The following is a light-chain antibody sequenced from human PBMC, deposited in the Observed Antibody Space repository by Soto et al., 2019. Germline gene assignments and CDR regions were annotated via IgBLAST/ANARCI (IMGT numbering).Light chain of an antibody. V-gene: IGKV3-11*01. J-gene: IGKJ1*01. CDR3: HQRQSWPRT. Sequence: EIVLTQSPATPSSSPGDRVTLSCRASQAVNTRLAWYQHKPGQAPRLLIYLTSNRAAGIPARFSGSGSETDFTLTISDVEPEDFAVYYCHQRQSWPRTFGQGTKVDIK. CDR2: LTS. CDR1: QAVNTR.